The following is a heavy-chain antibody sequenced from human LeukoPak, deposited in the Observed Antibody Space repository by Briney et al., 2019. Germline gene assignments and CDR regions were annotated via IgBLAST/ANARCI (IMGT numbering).Heavy chain of an antibody. Sequence: ASVKVSCKASGFTFTSSAVQWVRQARGQRLEWIGWIVVGSGNTNYAQKFQERVTITRDMSASTAYMELSSLRSEDTAVYYCAASGENGNYYYYYYGMDVWGQGTTVTVSS. V-gene: IGHV1-58*01. J-gene: IGHJ6*02. CDR2: IVVGSGNT. CDR1: GFTFTSSA. D-gene: IGHD3-10*01. CDR3: AASGENGNYYYYYYGMDV.